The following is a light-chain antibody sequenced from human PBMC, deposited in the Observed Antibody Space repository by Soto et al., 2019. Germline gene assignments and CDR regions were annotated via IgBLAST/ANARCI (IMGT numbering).Light chain of an antibody. CDR3: QQTYSTPRT. V-gene: IGKV1-39*01. CDR2: SAS. CDR1: RSINTY. Sequence: DIQMTQSPSSLSASVGDRVTITCRASRSINTYVNWYQQRPGKAPELLIYSASSLHTGVPSRFSGSGAGTDFTFTINSLFPEDFAIYYCQQTYSTPRTFGQGTKVDIK. J-gene: IGKJ1*01.